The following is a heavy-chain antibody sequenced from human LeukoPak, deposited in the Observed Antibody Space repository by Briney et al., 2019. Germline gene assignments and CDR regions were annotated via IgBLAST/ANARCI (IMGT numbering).Heavy chain of an antibody. D-gene: IGHD2-8*01. CDR3: ARRNGYLDY. Sequence: GASVKVSCKASGYAFTTYDFNWVRQATGQGLEWMGWMGPNSGNTGYAQRFQGRVTMTRNTSISTAYMELSGLRSKDTAVYYCARRNGYLDYWGQGTLVTVSS. CDR1: GYAFTTYD. V-gene: IGHV1-8*01. CDR2: MGPNSGNT. J-gene: IGHJ4*02.